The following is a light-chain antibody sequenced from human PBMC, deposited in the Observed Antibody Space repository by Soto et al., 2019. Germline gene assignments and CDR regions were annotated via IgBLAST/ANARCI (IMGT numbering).Light chain of an antibody. CDR2: GNS. CDR1: SSNIGAGYD. Sequence: QSVLTQPPSVSGAPGRRVTISCTGSSSNIGAGYDVHWYQQLPGTAPKLLIYGNSNRPSGVPDRFSGSKSGTSASLAITGLQAEDEADYYCQSYDSSLSGPVVFGGGTKVTVL. CDR3: QSYDSSLSGPVV. J-gene: IGLJ2*01. V-gene: IGLV1-40*01.